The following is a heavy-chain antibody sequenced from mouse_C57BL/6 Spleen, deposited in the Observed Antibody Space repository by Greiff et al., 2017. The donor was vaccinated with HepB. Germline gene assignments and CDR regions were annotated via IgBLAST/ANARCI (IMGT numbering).Heavy chain of an antibody. CDR3: ARYGSSPYWYFDV. D-gene: IGHD1-1*01. CDR1: GYTFTSYW. J-gene: IGHJ1*03. V-gene: IGHV1-74*04. Sequence: VQLQQPGAELVKPGASVKVSCKASGYTFTSYWMHWVKQRPGQGLEWIGRIHPSDSDTNYNQKFKGKATLTVDKSSSPAYMQLSSLTSEDSAVYYCARYGSSPYWYFDVWGTGTTVTVSS. CDR2: IHPSDSDT.